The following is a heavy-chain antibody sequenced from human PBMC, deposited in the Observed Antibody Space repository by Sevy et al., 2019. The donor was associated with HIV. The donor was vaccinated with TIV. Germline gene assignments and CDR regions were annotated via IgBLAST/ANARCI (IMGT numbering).Heavy chain of an antibody. CDR3: ARGEYCSSTTCSYFDY. Sequence: GGSLRLSCAASGFTFSSYSINWVRQAPGKGLEWVSSISSSSNFIYYADSVKGRFTISRDNAKNSLYLQMHSLRAEDTAGYYCARGEYCSSTTCSYFDYWGQGTLVTVSS. D-gene: IGHD2-2*01. J-gene: IGHJ4*02. CDR1: GFTFSSYS. V-gene: IGHV3-21*01. CDR2: ISSSSNFI.